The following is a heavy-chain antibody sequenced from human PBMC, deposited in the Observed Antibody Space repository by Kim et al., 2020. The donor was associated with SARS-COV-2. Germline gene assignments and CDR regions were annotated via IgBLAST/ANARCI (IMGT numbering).Heavy chain of an antibody. D-gene: IGHD2-2*01. J-gene: IGHJ6*02. CDR3: TKGGYCSSTSCPYYYYYDLDV. CDR1: RFSFSSYA. CDR2: VSGSGLST. V-gene: IGHV3-23*01. Sequence: GGSLRLSCAASRFSFSSYAMTWVRQAPGKGLEWVSTVSGSGLSTYYADSVKGRFTISRDNSQNTLYLQMDSLRVDDTAFYYCTKGGYCSSTSCPYYYYYDLDVWGQGTTVTVSS.